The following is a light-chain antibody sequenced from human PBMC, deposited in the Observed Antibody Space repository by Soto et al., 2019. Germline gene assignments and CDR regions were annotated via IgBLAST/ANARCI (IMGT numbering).Light chain of an antibody. V-gene: IGKV3-15*01. J-gene: IGKJ5*01. CDR2: GAS. Sequence: EIVMTQSPATLSVSPGERATLSCRASQSVSSNLAWYQQKPGQAPRLLIYGASTRATGIPARFSGSGSGTGVHPPISSLQSEDFAVYYCQQYNDWPPNTFGQGTRLEIK. CDR3: QQYNDWPPNT. CDR1: QSVSSN.